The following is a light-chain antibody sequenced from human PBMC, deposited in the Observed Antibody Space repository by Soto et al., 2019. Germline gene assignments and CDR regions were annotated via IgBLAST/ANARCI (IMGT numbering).Light chain of an antibody. CDR2: KAS. J-gene: IGKJ1*01. CDR3: HQYNSYSRT. V-gene: IGKV1-5*03. CDR1: QSISSW. Sequence: DIEMIQSPSTLSASVRDRVAITCRASQSISSWLAWYQQKPGKAPKVLIYKASSLEGGVPSRFSGSGSGTEFTLTISSLQPDDFATYYCHQYNSYSRTFGQGTKVEVK.